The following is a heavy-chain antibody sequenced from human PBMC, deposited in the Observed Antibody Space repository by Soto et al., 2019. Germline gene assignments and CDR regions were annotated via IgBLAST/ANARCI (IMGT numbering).Heavy chain of an antibody. Sequence: VASVKVSCKASGCTFSSYAISWVRQAPGQGLEWMGGIIPIFGTANYAQKFQGRVTITADKSTSTAYMELSSLRSEDTAVYYCAHGDVTYFFEYWGQGTLVIVSS. CDR2: IIPIFGTA. CDR1: GCTFSSYA. J-gene: IGHJ4*02. CDR3: AHGDVTYFFEY. D-gene: IGHD2-21*02. V-gene: IGHV1-69*06.